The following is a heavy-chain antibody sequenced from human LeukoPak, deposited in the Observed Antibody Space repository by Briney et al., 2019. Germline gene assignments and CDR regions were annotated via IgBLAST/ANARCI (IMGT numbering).Heavy chain of an antibody. Sequence: GGSLRLSCAASGSTFSSYSMNWVRQAPGKGLEWVSSISSSSSYIYYADSVKGRFTISRDNAKNSLYLQMNSLRAEDTAVYYCARLYYYDSSGSDAFDIWGQGTMVTVSS. J-gene: IGHJ3*02. CDR3: ARLYYYDSSGSDAFDI. D-gene: IGHD3-22*01. V-gene: IGHV3-21*01. CDR2: ISSSSSYI. CDR1: GSTFSSYS.